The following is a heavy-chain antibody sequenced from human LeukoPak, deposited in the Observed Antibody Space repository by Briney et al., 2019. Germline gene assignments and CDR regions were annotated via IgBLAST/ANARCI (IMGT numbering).Heavy chain of an antibody. CDR2: IIPIFGTA. D-gene: IGHD6-6*01. CDR3: ARGGIAARIFDY. CDR1: GYTFTDYY. Sequence: ASVKVSCKASGYTFTDYYLHWVRQAPGQGLEWMGGIIPIFGTANYAQKFQGRVTITADRSTSTAYMDLSSLRSEDTAMYYCARGGIAARIFDYWGQGTLVTVSS. V-gene: IGHV1-69*06. J-gene: IGHJ4*02.